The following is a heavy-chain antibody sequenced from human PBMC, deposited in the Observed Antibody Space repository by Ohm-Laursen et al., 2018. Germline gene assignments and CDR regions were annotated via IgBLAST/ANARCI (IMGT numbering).Heavy chain of an antibody. CDR2: ISGSGVYT. D-gene: IGHD3-3*01. CDR3: AKGLRLSEWPVDYYYYGMDV. J-gene: IGHJ6*02. CDR1: GFTFSICA. Sequence: SLRLSCSASGFTFSICAMSWVRQAPGKGLEWVSAISGSGVYTYYADSVKGRFTISRDNSKKTLYLQMNSLRAEDTAVYYCAKGLRLSEWPVDYYYYGMDVWGQGTTVSVSS. V-gene: IGHV3-23*01.